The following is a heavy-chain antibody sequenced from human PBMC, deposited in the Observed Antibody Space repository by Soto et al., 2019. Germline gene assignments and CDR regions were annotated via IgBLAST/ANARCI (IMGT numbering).Heavy chain of an antibody. CDR1: GGSISSYY. CDR2: IYYSGST. CDR3: ARDSSAGVDY. D-gene: IGHD6-6*01. Sequence: QVQLQESGPGLVKPSETLSLTCTVSGGSISSYYWSWIRQPPGKGLEWIGYIYYSGSTNYNPSLKSRVTISVDTSKNQFSLKLSSVTAADTVVYYCARDSSAGVDYWGQGTLVTVSS. V-gene: IGHV4-59*01. J-gene: IGHJ4*02.